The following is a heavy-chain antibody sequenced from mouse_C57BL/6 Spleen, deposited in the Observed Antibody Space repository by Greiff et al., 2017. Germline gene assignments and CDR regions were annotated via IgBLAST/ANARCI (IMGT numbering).Heavy chain of an antibody. CDR3: ASNYGAMDY. CDR2: IYPGDGDT. J-gene: IGHJ4*01. Sequence: QVQLQQSGPELVKPGASVKISCKASGYAFSSSWMNWVKQRPGKGLEWIGRIYPGDGDTNYNGKFKGKATLTADKSSSTAYMQLSSRTSEDSAVYFCASNYGAMDYWGQGTSVTVSS. D-gene: IGHD1-1*01. V-gene: IGHV1-82*01. CDR1: GYAFSSSW.